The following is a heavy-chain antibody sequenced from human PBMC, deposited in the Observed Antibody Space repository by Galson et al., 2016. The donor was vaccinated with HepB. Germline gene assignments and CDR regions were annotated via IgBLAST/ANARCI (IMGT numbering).Heavy chain of an antibody. V-gene: IGHV3-74*01. CDR3: ARGGGNYAPYDY. Sequence: SLRLSCAASGFTISRYWMHWVRQTPGKGLVWVSRIAFDGTTTTYADSVKGLFIISRDNAKNTLDLQMNSLRAEDTAVYNCARGGGNYAPYDYWGQGTLVTASS. CDR1: GFTISRYW. CDR2: IAFDGTTT. J-gene: IGHJ4*02. D-gene: IGHD4-11*01.